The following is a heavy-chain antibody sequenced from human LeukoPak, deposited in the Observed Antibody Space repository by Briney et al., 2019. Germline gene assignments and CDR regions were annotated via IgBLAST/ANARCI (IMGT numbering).Heavy chain of an antibody. D-gene: IGHD3-22*01. CDR1: GFTFNSYA. CDR3: ARMTMIEHY. V-gene: IGHV3-30-3*01. Sequence: GRSLRLSCAASGFTFNSYAMHWVRQAAGKGLEWVAIISYAGSNKFYADSVKGRFTVSRDNAKNSLSLQLNSLRAEDTAVYYCARMTMIEHYWGQGTLVTVSS. J-gene: IGHJ4*02. CDR2: ISYAGSNK.